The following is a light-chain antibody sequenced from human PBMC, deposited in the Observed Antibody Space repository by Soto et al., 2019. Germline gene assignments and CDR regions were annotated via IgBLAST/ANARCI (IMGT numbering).Light chain of an antibody. CDR3: QQYNSYSHT. V-gene: IGKV1-5*01. CDR2: DAS. Sequence: DIQMTQSPSTLTASVGDRVTITCRASERISIWLAWYQQKPGKAPKVLIYDASSLKSGVPSRFSGSGSGTEFILTISSLQPDDFATYYCQQYNSYSHTFGQGTKLEIK. J-gene: IGKJ2*01. CDR1: ERISIW.